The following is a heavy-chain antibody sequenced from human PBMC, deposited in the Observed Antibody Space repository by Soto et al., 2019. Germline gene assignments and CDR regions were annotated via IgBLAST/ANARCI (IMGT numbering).Heavy chain of an antibody. CDR2: IREDGTNK. CDR1: GFTFSDYA. D-gene: IGHD3-10*01. V-gene: IGHV3-30*01. CDR3: AREGRIAKVRGVRYDYYGMDV. Sequence: QVQLVESGGGVVQPGTSLRLSCAASGFTFSDYAMHWVRQAPGKGLEWVALIREDGTNKFYADPVKGRFSLSRDNSKNTLFLQMNSLSVEDTAVYYCAREGRIAKVRGVRYDYYGMDVWGQGTTVTVSS. J-gene: IGHJ6*02.